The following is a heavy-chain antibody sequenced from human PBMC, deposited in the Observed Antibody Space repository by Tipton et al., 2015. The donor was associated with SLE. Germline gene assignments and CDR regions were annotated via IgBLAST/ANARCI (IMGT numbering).Heavy chain of an antibody. Sequence: GSLRLSCAASGFTFDDYAMHWVRQAPGKGLEWVSLISWDGGSTYYADSVKGRFTISRDKSKNSLYLQMNSLRAEETALYYCAKGYDSSGYSRFDYWGQGTLVTVSS. CDR1: GFTFDDYA. CDR2: ISWDGGST. V-gene: IGHV3-43D*04. D-gene: IGHD3-22*01. J-gene: IGHJ4*02. CDR3: AKGYDSSGYSRFDY.